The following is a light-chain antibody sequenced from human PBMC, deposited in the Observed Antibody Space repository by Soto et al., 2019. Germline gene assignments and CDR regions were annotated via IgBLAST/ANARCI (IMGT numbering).Light chain of an antibody. CDR3: SSYAGSHIFYV. CDR2: EVD. Sequence: QSVLTQPPSASGSPGQSVTISCTGTSSDVGGYNSVSWYQQHPGKAPKVIIYEVDKRPSGVPDRFSGSKSGNTASLTVSGLQAEDEADYYCSSYAGSHIFYVFGSGTKLTVL. CDR1: SSDVGGYNS. V-gene: IGLV2-8*01. J-gene: IGLJ1*01.